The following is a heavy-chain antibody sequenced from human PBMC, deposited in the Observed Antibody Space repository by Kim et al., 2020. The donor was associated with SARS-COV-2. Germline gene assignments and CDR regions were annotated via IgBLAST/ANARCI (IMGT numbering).Heavy chain of an antibody. J-gene: IGHJ5*02. CDR2: INHSGST. D-gene: IGHD6-13*01. Sequence: SETLSLTCAVYGGSFSGYYWSWIRQPPGKGLEWIGEINHSGSTNYNPSLKSRVTISVDTSKNQLSLKLSTVTAADTAVYYCARTGYSGSWYGTKNWFDPWGQGTLVTVSS. CDR3: ARTGYSGSWYGTKNWFDP. V-gene: IGHV4-34*01. CDR1: GGSFSGYY.